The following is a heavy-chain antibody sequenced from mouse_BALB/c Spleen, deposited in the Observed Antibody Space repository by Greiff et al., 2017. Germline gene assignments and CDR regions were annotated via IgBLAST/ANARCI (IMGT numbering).Heavy chain of an antibody. CDR2: ISDGGSYT. CDR3: ARGPYSAMDY. J-gene: IGHJ4*01. Sequence: EVQGVESGGGLVKPGGSLKLSCAASGFTFSDYYMYWVRQTPEKRLEWVATISDGGSYTYYPDSVKGRFTISRDNAKNNLYLQMSSLKSEDTAMYYCARGPYSAMDYWGQGTSVTVSS. V-gene: IGHV5-4*02. CDR1: GFTFSDYY.